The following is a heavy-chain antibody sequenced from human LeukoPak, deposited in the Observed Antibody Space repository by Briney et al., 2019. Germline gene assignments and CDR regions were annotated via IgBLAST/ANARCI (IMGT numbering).Heavy chain of an antibody. V-gene: IGHV4-4*02. J-gene: IGHJ2*01. CDR3: ARDGHDDYGGNSGTYWYFDL. CDR2: IYHSGST. CDR1: GGSISSSNW. D-gene: IGHD4-23*01. Sequence: SETLSLTCAVSGGSISSSNWWSWVRQPPGKGLGWIGEIYHSGSTNYNPSLKSRVTISVDKSKNQFSLKLSSVTAADTAVYYCARDGHDDYGGNSGTYWYFDLWGRGTLVTVSS.